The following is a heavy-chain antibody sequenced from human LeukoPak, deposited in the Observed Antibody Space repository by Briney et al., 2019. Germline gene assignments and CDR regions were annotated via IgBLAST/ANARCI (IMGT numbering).Heavy chain of an antibody. CDR1: GFTFSSYS. CDR2: ISSSSSTI. Sequence: PGGSLRLSCAASGFTFSSYSMNWVRQAPGKGLEWVSYISSSSSTIYYADSVKGRFTISRDNAKNSLYLQMNSLRAEDTAVYYCAKGKMLRFLEWSYFDYWGQGTLVTVSS. J-gene: IGHJ4*02. D-gene: IGHD3-3*01. V-gene: IGHV3-48*01. CDR3: AKGKMLRFLEWSYFDY.